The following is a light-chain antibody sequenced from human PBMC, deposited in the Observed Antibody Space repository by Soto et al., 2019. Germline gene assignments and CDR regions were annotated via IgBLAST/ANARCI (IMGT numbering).Light chain of an antibody. CDR1: SSDVGGYNY. Sequence: QSALTQPASVSGSPRQSITISCTGTSSDVGGYNYVSWYQQHPGKAPKLMIYEVTNRPSGVSNRFSGSKSGNTASLTISGLQADDEGDYYCSSYTSSGTQVFGTGTKVT. CDR3: SSYTSSGTQV. J-gene: IGLJ1*01. CDR2: EVT. V-gene: IGLV2-14*01.